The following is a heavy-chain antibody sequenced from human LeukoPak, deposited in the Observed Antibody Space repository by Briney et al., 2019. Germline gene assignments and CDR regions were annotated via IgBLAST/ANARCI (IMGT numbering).Heavy chain of an antibody. D-gene: IGHD6-19*01. CDR2: INHSGST. Sequence: SETLSPTCAVSGGSISSSNWWSWVRQPPGKGLEWIGEINHSGSTNYNPSLKSRVTISVDTSKNQFSLKLSSVTAADTAVYYCARSVGSGYDYWGQGTLVTVSS. V-gene: IGHV4-4*02. CDR1: GGSISSSNW. J-gene: IGHJ4*02. CDR3: ARSVGSGYDY.